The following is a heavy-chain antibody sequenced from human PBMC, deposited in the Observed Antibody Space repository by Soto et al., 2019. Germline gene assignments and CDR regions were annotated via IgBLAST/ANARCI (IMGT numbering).Heavy chain of an antibody. J-gene: IGHJ4*02. CDR2: INAGNGNT. D-gene: IGHD6-19*01. V-gene: IGHV1-3*05. CDR3: ARAVAVPADFDY. CDR1: GYTFTAYA. Sequence: QVQLVQSGAEEKKPGASVKVSCKASGYTFTAYAMHWVRQAPGQRLEWMGWINAGNGNTKYSQKFQGRDTITRDTSASTAYMELSSLRSGDTAVYYCARAVAVPADFDYWGQGTLVTVSS.